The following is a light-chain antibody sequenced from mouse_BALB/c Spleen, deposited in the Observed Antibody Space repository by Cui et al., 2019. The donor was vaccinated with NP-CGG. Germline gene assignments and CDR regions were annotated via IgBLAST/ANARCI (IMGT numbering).Light chain of an antibody. J-gene: IGLJ1*01. Sequence: QAVVTQVSALTPSPGETVTLTCRSSTGAVTTSNYANWVQEKPDHLVTGLIGGTNNRAPGVPARFSGSLIGDKAALTITGAQTEDEAIYFCALWYSNHWVFGGGAKLTVL. V-gene: IGLV1*01. CDR2: GTN. CDR3: ALWYSNHWV. CDR1: TGAVTTSNY.